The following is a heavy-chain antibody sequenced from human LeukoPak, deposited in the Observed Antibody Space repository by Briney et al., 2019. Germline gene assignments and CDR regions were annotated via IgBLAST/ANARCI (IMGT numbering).Heavy chain of an antibody. Sequence: SETLSLTCAVSGYSISSGYYWGWIRHPPGKGVEWSGSIYHSGGTYSNPSLKRRVSITVDTYKNQFSLKLSSITAAAAAVDSCARHLGEDIVVVIAMLAFDIWGQGTMVTVSS. CDR1: GYSISSGYY. J-gene: IGHJ3*02. CDR2: IYHSGGT. V-gene: IGHV4-38-2*01. CDR3: ARHLGEDIVVVIAMLAFDI. D-gene: IGHD2-21*01.